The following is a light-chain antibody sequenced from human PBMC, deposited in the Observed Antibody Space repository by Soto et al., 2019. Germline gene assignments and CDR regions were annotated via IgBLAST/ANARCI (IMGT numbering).Light chain of an antibody. J-gene: IGLJ1*01. CDR1: SSDVGGYNY. CDR3: SSYTTSTSLGV. Sequence: QSALTQPASVSGSPGQSITISCTGTSSDVGGYNYVSWYQQHPGKAPKLMIYEVSNRPSGVSNRISGSKSGYTASLTISGLQAEDEADYYCSSYTTSTSLGVFGTGTKLTVL. CDR2: EVS. V-gene: IGLV2-14*01.